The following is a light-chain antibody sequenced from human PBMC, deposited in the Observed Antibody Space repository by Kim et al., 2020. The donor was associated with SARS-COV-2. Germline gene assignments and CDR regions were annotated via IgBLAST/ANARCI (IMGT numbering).Light chain of an antibody. Sequence: SPSSGDRVPITSRASQTISIRLAWYQQTPGTAPKLLIYKASSLESGVPSRFSGSGSGTEFTLTIPILQPDDSATYYCHQYDRAWTFGQGTKVDIK. J-gene: IGKJ1*01. CDR3: HQYDRAWT. CDR2: KAS. CDR1: QTISIR. V-gene: IGKV1-5*03.